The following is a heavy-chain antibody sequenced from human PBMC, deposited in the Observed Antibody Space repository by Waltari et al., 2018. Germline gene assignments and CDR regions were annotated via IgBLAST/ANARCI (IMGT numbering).Heavy chain of an antibody. CDR3: ARIGEYYDSSGYPNHAFDI. V-gene: IGHV1-46*01. D-gene: IGHD3-22*01. CDR1: GYTFTSYY. J-gene: IGHJ3*02. Sequence: QVQLVQSGAEVKTPGASVKVSCKASGYTFTSYYMHWVRQAPGQGLEWMGIINPGEGSTSYAQKFQGRVTMTRDKSTSTVYMELSSLRSEDTAVYYCARIGEYYDSSGYPNHAFDIWGQGTMVTVSS. CDR2: INPGEGST.